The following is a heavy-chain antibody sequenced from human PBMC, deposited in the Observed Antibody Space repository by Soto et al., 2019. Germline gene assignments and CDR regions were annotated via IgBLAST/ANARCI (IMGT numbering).Heavy chain of an antibody. Sequence: QVQLVESGGGVVQPGRSLRLSCAASGFTFSSYGMHWVRQAPGKGLEWVAVISYDGSNKYYADSVKGRFTISRDNSKNTLYLQMNSLRAEDTAVYYCAKDLGWQWLGTLDYWGQGTLVTVSS. CDR1: GFTFSSYG. J-gene: IGHJ4*02. D-gene: IGHD6-19*01. CDR2: ISYDGSNK. V-gene: IGHV3-30*18. CDR3: AKDLGWQWLGTLDY.